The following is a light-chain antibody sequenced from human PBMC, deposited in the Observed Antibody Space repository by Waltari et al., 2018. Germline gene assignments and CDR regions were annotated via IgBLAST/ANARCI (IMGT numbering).Light chain of an antibody. V-gene: IGLV2-23*02. Sequence: QSALTQPASVSGSPGPSIAISCTGTSSDVGSYNLVSWYQQFPGKAPKLTLYEVNKRPSGISNRFSGSKFGNTASLTISGLQAEDEGDYYCCSYTRGSVICGGGTKLTVL. CDR3: CSYTRGSVI. CDR2: EVN. J-gene: IGLJ2*01. CDR1: SSDVGSYNL.